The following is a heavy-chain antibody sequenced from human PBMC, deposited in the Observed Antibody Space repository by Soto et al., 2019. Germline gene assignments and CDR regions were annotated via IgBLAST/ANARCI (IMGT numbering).Heavy chain of an antibody. Sequence: PSETLSLTCTVSGGSISSYYWSWIRQPPGQGLEWIGYIYNSGSTNYNPSLKSRVTISVDTSKNQFSLKLRSVSAADTAVYYCARTVDTTTDYYYYGMDVWGQGTTVTFSS. CDR3: ARTVDTTTDYYYYGMDV. CDR1: GGSISSYY. J-gene: IGHJ6*02. V-gene: IGHV4-59*01. D-gene: IGHD5-18*01. CDR2: IYNSGST.